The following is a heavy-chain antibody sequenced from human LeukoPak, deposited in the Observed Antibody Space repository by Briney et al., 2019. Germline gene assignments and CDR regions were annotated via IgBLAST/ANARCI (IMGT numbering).Heavy chain of an antibody. CDR1: GFTFSSYG. J-gene: IGHJ4*02. CDR2: IWYDGSNK. V-gene: IGHV3-33*01. Sequence: GGSLRLSCAASGFTFSSYGMHWVRQAPGKGLGWVAVIWYDGSNKYYADSVKGRFTISRDNSKNTLYLQMNSLRAEDTAVYYCATQAKAAHFDYWGQGTLVTVSS. D-gene: IGHD6-6*01. CDR3: ATQAKAAHFDY.